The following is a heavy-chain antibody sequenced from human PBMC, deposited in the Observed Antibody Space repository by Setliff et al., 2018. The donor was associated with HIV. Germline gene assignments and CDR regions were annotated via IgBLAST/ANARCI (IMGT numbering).Heavy chain of an antibody. V-gene: IGHV3-43*01. Sequence: LRLSCAASGFTFDDYTMHWVRQAPGKGLEWVSLISWDGDMTYYADSVKGRFTISRDNSKNSLYLQMNSLTPEDTGLYYCAKDGWGYDYVGAYYFDYWGQGTPVTVSS. CDR2: ISWDGDMT. D-gene: IGHD5-12*01. CDR1: GFTFDDYT. CDR3: AKDGWGYDYVGAYYFDY. J-gene: IGHJ4*02.